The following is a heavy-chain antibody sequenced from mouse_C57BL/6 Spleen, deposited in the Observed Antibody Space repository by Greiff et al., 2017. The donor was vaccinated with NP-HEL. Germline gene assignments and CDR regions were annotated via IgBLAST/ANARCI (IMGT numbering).Heavy chain of an antibody. CDR1: GYTFTNYW. J-gene: IGHJ4*01. CDR2: IYPGGGYT. Sequence: QVQLQQSGAELVRPGTSVKMSCKASGYTFTNYWIGWAKQRPGHGLEWIGDIYPGGGYTNYNAKFKGKATLTADKSSSTAYMQFSSLTSEDSAIYYCARGRYDYDGAMDYWGQGTSVTVSS. V-gene: IGHV1-63*01. D-gene: IGHD2-4*01. CDR3: ARGRYDYDGAMDY.